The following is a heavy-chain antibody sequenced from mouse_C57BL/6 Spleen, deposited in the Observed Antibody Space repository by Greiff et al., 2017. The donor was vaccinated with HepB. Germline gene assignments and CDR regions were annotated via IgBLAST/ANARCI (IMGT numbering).Heavy chain of an antibody. Sequence: EVQRVESGGGLVKPGGSLKLSCAASGFTFSSYAMSWVRQTPEKRLEWVATISDGGSYTYYPDNVKGRFTISRDNAKNNLYLQKSHLKSEDTAMYYCARDPVTTGYFDYWGQGTTLTVSS. CDR2: ISDGGSYT. CDR3: ARDPVTTGYFDY. D-gene: IGHD2-2*01. J-gene: IGHJ2*01. CDR1: GFTFSSYA. V-gene: IGHV5-4*01.